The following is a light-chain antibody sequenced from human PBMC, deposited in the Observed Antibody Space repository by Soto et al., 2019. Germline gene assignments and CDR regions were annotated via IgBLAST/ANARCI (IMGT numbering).Light chain of an antibody. CDR1: SSDVGGYDY. CDR2: EVT. Sequence: QSALTQPPSASGSPGQSVTISCTGTSSDVGGYDYVSWYQHHPGKAPKLMIYEVTKRPSGVPDRFSGSKSGNTASLTVSVRQAGDEAAYYCRSYAGSNNPVIFGGGTKVTVL. V-gene: IGLV2-8*01. J-gene: IGLJ2*01. CDR3: RSYAGSNNPVI.